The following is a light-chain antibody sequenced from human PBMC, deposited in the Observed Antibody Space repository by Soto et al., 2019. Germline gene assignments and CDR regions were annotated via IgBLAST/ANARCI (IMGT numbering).Light chain of an antibody. Sequence: ETVMTQSPATLSVSPGERVTLSCRASQSINSNLAWYQQRPGQAPRVLIYDASPRATAVPARFSGSGSGTEFTLTISSLQYEDFAVYYCQQYNNWPPDYTFGQGTKLYIK. CDR3: QQYNNWPPDYT. J-gene: IGKJ2*01. CDR2: DAS. CDR1: QSINSN. V-gene: IGKV3-15*01.